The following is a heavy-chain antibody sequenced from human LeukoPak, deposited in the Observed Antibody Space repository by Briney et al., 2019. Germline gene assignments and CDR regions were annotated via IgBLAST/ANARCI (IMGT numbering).Heavy chain of an antibody. Sequence: GGPLRLSCEASGFTFSSYAMTWVRQALGGGLEWVSAISGRGISTYYADSVKGRFTISRDNSRNTLFLQMNSLRAEDTAVYYCANLLSTNSGSGSPFENWGQGTLVTVSS. CDR1: GFTFSSYA. CDR2: ISGRGIST. V-gene: IGHV3-23*01. CDR3: ANLLSTNSGSGSPFEN. J-gene: IGHJ4*02. D-gene: IGHD3-10*01.